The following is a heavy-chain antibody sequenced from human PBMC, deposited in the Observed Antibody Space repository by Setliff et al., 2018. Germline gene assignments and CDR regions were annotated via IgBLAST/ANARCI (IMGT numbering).Heavy chain of an antibody. CDR1: GGSISNFY. V-gene: IGHV4-4*08. J-gene: IGHJ4*02. Sequence: SETLSLTCSVSGGSISNFYWSWIRQPPGKGLEWIGSISPGRSINYNPSLRSRVTISGDTSKNQISLNLSSGTAADTAVYYCARGRGYSSTWYALPYFDCWGQGTLVTVSS. CDR2: ISPGRSI. D-gene: IGHD6-13*01. CDR3: ARGRGYSSTWYALPYFDC.